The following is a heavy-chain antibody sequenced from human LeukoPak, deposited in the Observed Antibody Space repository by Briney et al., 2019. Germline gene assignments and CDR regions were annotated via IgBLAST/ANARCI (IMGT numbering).Heavy chain of an antibody. CDR1: GYSISSSNY. J-gene: IGHJ3*02. CDR3: AREATTGPTKAAFDI. Sequence: PSETLSLTCAVSGYSISSSNYWAWTRQPPGKGLEWIGHIYYSGSIYYNPSLKSRVTMSVDTSKNQFSLKLSSVTAVDTAVYYCAREATTGPTKAAFDIWGQGTMVTVSS. V-gene: IGHV4-28*03. D-gene: IGHD4-17*01. CDR2: IYYSGSI.